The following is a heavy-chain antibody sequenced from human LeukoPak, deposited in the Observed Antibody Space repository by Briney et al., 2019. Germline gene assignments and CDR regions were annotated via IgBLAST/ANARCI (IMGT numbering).Heavy chain of an antibody. CDR2: INPYSGGT. V-gene: IGHV1-2*02. CDR3: ATARDILTTISVGGFDY. J-gene: IGHJ4*02. D-gene: IGHD5-12*01. Sequence: ASVKVSCKASGYTFTGFYIHWVRQAPGQGLEWMGWINPYSGGTNYAQKFQGRVTMTRDTSISTAYMDLNRLRSEDTAVYYCATARDILTTISVGGFDYWGQGTLVTVSS. CDR1: GYTFTGFY.